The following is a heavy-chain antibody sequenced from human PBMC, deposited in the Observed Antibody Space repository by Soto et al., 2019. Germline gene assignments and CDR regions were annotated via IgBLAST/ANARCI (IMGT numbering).Heavy chain of an antibody. CDR2: IYPGDSDT. CDR3: ARRDVFDV. J-gene: IGHJ3*01. V-gene: IGHV5-51*06. Sequence: ESLKISCKASGYIFTTYWIGWVRQMPGKGLEWMGIIYPGDSDTKYSPSFQGQITISADKSISTAYLQWSSLKASDTAMYYCARRDVFDVWGQGTMVTVS. CDR1: GYIFTTYW.